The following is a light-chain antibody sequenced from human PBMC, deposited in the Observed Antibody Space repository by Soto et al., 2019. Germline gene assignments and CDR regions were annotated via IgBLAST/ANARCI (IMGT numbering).Light chain of an antibody. CDR3: QQYIYYYR. CDR2: DAF. Sequence: DIQMTQSTSTLSASAGDSVTMTCRATQGMSRWLAWYQQKPGKAPKLLVYDAFTLERGIPSRFRGSGSGTEFTLTISRPQPGDCATYHCQQYIYYYRFGQVIKLEIK. V-gene: IGKV1-5*01. CDR1: QGMSRW. J-gene: IGKJ2*03.